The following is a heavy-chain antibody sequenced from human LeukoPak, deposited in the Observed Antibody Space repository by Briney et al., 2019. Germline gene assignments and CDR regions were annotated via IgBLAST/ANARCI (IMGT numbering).Heavy chain of an antibody. CDR1: GFTFSSYW. J-gene: IGHJ4*02. D-gene: IGHD3-3*01. CDR3: ARGPTYYDFWSGYYHFDY. Sequence: GGSLRLXCAASGFTFSSYWMSWVRQAPGKGLEWVANIKQDGSEKYYVDSVKGRFTISRDNAKNSLYLQMNSLRAEDTAVYYCARGPTYYDFWSGYYHFDYWGQGTLVTVSS. CDR2: IKQDGSEK. V-gene: IGHV3-7*01.